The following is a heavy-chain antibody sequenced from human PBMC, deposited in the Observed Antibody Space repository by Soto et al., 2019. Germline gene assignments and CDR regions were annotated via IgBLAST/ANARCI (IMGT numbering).Heavy chain of an antibody. CDR1: GGSFTGYY. V-gene: IGHV4-34*01. Sequence: QVHLQQWGAGLLKPSETLSLTCAVYGGSFTGYYWSWIRQPPGKGLEWIGEINHRGSTNYNPSLRRRVTISVDTSNNPFSLKLNSVTAADTAVYYCATSYFGFWSGYHRVYYFDYWGQGTLVTVFS. CDR2: INHRGST. CDR3: ATSYFGFWSGYHRVYYFDY. J-gene: IGHJ4*02. D-gene: IGHD3-3*01.